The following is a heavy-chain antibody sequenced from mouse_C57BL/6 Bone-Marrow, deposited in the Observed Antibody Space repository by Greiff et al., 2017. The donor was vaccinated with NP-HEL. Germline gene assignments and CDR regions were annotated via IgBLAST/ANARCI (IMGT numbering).Heavy chain of an antibody. CDR3: ARTGYGIYFDY. V-gene: IGHV5-17*01. CDR1: GFTFSDYG. J-gene: IGHJ2*01. CDR2: ISSGSSTI. Sequence: DVKLVESGGGLVKPGGSLKLSCAASGFTFSDYGMHWVRQAPEKGLEWVAYISSGSSTIYYADTVKGRFTISRDNAKNTLFLQMTSLRSEDTAMYYCARTGYGIYFDYWGQGTTLTVSS. D-gene: IGHD2-10*02.